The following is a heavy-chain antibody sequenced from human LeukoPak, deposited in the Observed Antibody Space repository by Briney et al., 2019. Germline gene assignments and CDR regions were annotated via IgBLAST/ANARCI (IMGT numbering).Heavy chain of an antibody. CDR1: GFTFSSYA. J-gene: IGHJ4*02. V-gene: IGHV3-30-3*01. CDR2: ISYDGSNK. D-gene: IGHD3-3*01. CDR3: ANMDFGGDFDY. Sequence: GGSLRLSCAASGFTFSSYAVHWVRQAPGKGLEWVAVISYDGSNKYYADSVKGRFTISRDNSKNTLYLQMNSLRAEDTAVYYCANMDFGGDFDYWGQGTLVTVSS.